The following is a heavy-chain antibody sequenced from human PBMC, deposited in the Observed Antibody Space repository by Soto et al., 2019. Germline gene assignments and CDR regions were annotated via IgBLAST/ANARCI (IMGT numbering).Heavy chain of an antibody. CDR3: ARVAFRDRSLPQLVLYY. D-gene: IGHD6-13*01. CDR1: GYTFTGYY. Sequence: ASVKVSCKASGYTFTGYYMHWVRQAPGQGLEWMGWINPNSGGTNYAQKFQGWVTMTRDTSISTAYMELSRLRSDDTAVYYCARVAFRDRSLPQLVLYYWGQGTLVTVSS. V-gene: IGHV1-2*04. J-gene: IGHJ4*02. CDR2: INPNSGGT.